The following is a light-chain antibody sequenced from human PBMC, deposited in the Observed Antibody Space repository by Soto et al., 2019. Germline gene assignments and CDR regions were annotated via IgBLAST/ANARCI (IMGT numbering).Light chain of an antibody. CDR3: QSYESXSYV. J-gene: IGLJ1*01. CDR1: SYNIGAGYD. Sequence: QSVLAQPPSVSGAPWQRVTISCTGSSYNIGAGYDVHWYQQLPVTAPKLVIYGNRDRPSGFPDRFSGSKSVNSASLAITGLQAEDEADYYRQSYESXSYVLGTGTKGXV. CDR2: GNR. V-gene: IGLV1-40*01.